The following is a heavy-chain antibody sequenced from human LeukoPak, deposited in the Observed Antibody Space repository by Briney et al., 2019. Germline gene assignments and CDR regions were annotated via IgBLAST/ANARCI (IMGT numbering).Heavy chain of an antibody. CDR2: INSDGSST. CDR1: GFTFSSYA. J-gene: IGHJ5*02. V-gene: IGHV3-74*01. D-gene: IGHD2-21*01. Sequence: PGRSLRLSCAASGFTFSSYAMPWVRQAPGKGLVWVSRINSDGSSTSYADSVKGRFTISRDNAKNTLYLQMNSLRAEDTAVYYCAKFKGPRLWPDIYGRASIDPWGQGTLVTVSS. CDR3: AKFKGPRLWPDIYGRASIDP.